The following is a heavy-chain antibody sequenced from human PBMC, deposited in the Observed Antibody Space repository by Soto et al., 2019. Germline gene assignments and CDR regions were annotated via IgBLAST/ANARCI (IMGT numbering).Heavy chain of an antibody. CDR3: ARSEIYYDSSGYYDDFDY. J-gene: IGHJ4*02. CDR1: GYTFTGYY. D-gene: IGHD3-22*01. CDR2: INPNSGGT. V-gene: IGHV1-2*04. Sequence: GASVKVSCKASGYTFTGYYMHWVRQAPGQGLEWMGWINPNSGGTNYAQKFQGWVTMTRDTSISTAYMELSRLRSDDTAVYYCARSEIYYDSSGYYDDFDYWGQGTLVTVSS.